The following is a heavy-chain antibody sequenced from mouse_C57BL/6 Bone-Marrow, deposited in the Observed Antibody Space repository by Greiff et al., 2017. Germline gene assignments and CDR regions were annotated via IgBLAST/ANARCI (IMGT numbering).Heavy chain of an antibody. CDR2: IYPGSGNT. CDR3: ARFSNYVGAMDY. CDR1: GYTFTDYY. Sequence: QVQLKQSGAELVRPGASVKLSCKASGYTFTDYYINWVKQRPGQGLEWIARIYPGSGNTYYNEKFKGKATLTAEKSSSTAYMQLSSLTSEDSAVYFCARFSNYVGAMDYWGQGTSVTVSS. J-gene: IGHJ4*01. D-gene: IGHD2-5*01. V-gene: IGHV1-76*01.